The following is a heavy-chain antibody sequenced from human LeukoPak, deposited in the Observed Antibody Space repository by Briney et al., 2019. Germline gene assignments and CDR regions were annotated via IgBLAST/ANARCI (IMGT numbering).Heavy chain of an antibody. CDR3: AREPYDSSGYSLAEYFQH. J-gene: IGHJ1*01. D-gene: IGHD3-22*01. V-gene: IGHV1-2*02. Sequence: ASVKVSCKASGYTFTGYYMHWVRQAPGQGLEWMGWINPNSGGTNYAQKLQGRVTMTRDTSISTAYMELSRLRSDDTAVYYCAREPYDSSGYSLAEYFQHWGQGTLVTVSS. CDR1: GYTFTGYY. CDR2: INPNSGGT.